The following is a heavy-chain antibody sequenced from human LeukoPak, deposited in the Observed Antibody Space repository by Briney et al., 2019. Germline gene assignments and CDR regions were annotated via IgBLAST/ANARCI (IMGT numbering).Heavy chain of an antibody. V-gene: IGHV3-23*01. CDR3: ARGSGGQFLHS. Sequence: PGGSEGLSCSDSGFTFSSYDMSWVRQAPGRGLEWVSTISNSGGSTFYADSVKGRFTISRDNSKNTLYLLMNSLRAEDTALYYCARGSGGQFLHSWGQGTLVSVSS. CDR2: ISNSGGST. J-gene: IGHJ4*02. D-gene: IGHD3-10*01. CDR1: GFTFSSYD.